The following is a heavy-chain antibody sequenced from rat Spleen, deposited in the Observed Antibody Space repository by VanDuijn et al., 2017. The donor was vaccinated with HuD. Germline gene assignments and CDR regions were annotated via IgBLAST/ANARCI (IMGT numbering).Heavy chain of an antibody. CDR3: TTDTFYDGTYYPGGFDY. V-gene: IGHV5-27*01. CDR1: GLSFSNYD. J-gene: IGHJ2*01. CDR2: ISTSGGRT. D-gene: IGHD1-12*02. Sequence: EVQLVESGGGAVQPGRSMKLSCAASGLSFSNYDMAWVRQAPTKGLECVASISTSGGRTYYRDSVKGRFTLSRDNANSTLYLQMGSLRSEDTATYYCTTDTFYDGTYYPGGFDYWGQGVMVTVSS.